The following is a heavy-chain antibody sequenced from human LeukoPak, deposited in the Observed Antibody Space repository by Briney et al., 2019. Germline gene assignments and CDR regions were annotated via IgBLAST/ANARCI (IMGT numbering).Heavy chain of an antibody. V-gene: IGHV6-1*01. Sequence: SQTLSLTCAISGDSVSSNSAAWNWLRQSPSRGLEWLGRTYYRSEWYNDYAVSVKSRITVKPDTSKNQFSLQLSSVTPEDTAVYFCACGYTKSDRPLDYWGQGTLITVSS. D-gene: IGHD2-2*02. CDR3: ACGYTKSDRPLDY. CDR1: GDSVSSNSAA. J-gene: IGHJ4*02. CDR2: TYYRSEWYN.